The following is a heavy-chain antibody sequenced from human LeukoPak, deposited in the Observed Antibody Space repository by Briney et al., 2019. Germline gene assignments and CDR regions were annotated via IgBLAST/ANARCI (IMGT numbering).Heavy chain of an antibody. CDR2: ITWDGGST. J-gene: IGHJ6*03. Sequence: GGSLRLSCAASGFTFDDYAMHWVRQASGKGLEWVSHITWDGGSTHYADSVEGRFTISRDNRENSLYLRMNSLRPEDTALYYCAKDRAARGRGNYFYMDVWGKGTTVTVSS. CDR1: GFTFDDYA. V-gene: IGHV3-43D*03. CDR3: AKDRAARGRGNYFYMDV. D-gene: IGHD2/OR15-2a*01.